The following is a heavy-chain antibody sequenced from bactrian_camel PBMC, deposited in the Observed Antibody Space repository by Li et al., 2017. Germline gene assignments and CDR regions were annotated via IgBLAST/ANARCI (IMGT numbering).Heavy chain of an antibody. D-gene: IGHD3*01. CDR3: AAGRYSDCSGSWWSEGHFAY. Sequence: VQLVESGGGSVESGGSLSLSCAASGYTSSVYAMSWVRQAPGKGLEWVSTIVWLGGGTYYADSVKGRFTISRDNAKNTLYLQMNSLEPEDTAMYYCAAGRYSDCSGSWWSEGHFAYWGLGTQVTVS. V-gene: IGHV3S31*01. J-gene: IGHJ6*01. CDR2: IVWLGGGT. CDR1: GYTSSVYA.